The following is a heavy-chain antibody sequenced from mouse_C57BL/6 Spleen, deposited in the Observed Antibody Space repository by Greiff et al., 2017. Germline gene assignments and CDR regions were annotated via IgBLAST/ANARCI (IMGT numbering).Heavy chain of an antibody. D-gene: IGHD1-1*01. CDR3: ARWSTVVDYYAMDY. Sequence: QVQLKQSGAELVRPGTSVKVSCKASGYAFTNYLIEWVKQRPGQGLEWIGVINPGSGGTNYNEKFKGKATLTADKSSSTAYMQLSSLTSEDSAVYFCARWSTVVDYYAMDYWGQGTSVTVSS. CDR1: GYAFTNYL. V-gene: IGHV1-54*01. CDR2: INPGSGGT. J-gene: IGHJ4*01.